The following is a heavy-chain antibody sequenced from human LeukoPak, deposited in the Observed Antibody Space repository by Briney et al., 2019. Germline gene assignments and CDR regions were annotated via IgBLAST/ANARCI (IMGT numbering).Heavy chain of an antibody. V-gene: IGHV3-7*01. CDR2: IKQDGSEK. J-gene: IGHJ4*02. CDR3: ARVVLGNFDY. CDR1: GFTFSSYE. Sequence: PGGSLRLSCAASGFTFSSYEMSWVRQAPGKGLEWVANIKQDGSEKYYVDSVKGRFTISRDNAKNSLYLQMNSLRAEDTAVYYCARVVLGNFDYWGQGTLVTVSS. D-gene: IGHD4/OR15-4a*01.